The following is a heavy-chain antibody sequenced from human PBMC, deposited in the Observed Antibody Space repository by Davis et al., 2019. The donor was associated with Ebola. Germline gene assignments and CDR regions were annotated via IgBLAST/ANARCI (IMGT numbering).Heavy chain of an antibody. D-gene: IGHD5-12*01. CDR2: IIPILGIA. V-gene: IGHV1-69*04. Sequence: SVKVSCKASGGTFSSYTISWVRQAPGQGLEWMGRIIPILGIANYAQKFQGRVTITADESTSTAYMELSSLRSEDTAVYYCARDGKGYSGYEFDYWGQGTLVTVSS. CDR1: GGTFSSYT. CDR3: ARDGKGYSGYEFDY. J-gene: IGHJ4*02.